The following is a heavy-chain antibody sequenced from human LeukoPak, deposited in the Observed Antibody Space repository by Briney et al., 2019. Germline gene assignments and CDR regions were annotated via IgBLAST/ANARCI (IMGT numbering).Heavy chain of an antibody. Sequence: PSETLSLTCAVYGGSFSGYYWSWIRQPPGKGLEWIGEINHSGSTNYNPSLKSRVTISVDTSKNQFSLKLSSVTAADTAVYYCARRGYSSGWYRAPYAFDIWGQGTMVTVSS. CDR2: INHSGST. V-gene: IGHV4-34*01. D-gene: IGHD6-19*01. J-gene: IGHJ3*02. CDR3: ARRGYSSGWYRAPYAFDI. CDR1: GGSFSGYY.